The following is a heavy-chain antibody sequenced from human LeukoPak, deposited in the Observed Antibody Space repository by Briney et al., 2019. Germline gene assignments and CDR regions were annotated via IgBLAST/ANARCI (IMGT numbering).Heavy chain of an antibody. CDR3: ARPRQGDSEGYIDFEY. CDR1: GFTFSSYA. V-gene: IGHV3-23*01. CDR2: ISGSGDRT. Sequence: GGSLRLSCAASGFTFSSYAMNWVRQAPGKGLEWVSGISGSGDRTHYADSVKGRFTVSRDTSKNTLYLQMSSLRVEDTAVYHCARPRQGDSEGYIDFEYWGQGTLVTVSS. D-gene: IGHD1-26*01. J-gene: IGHJ4*02.